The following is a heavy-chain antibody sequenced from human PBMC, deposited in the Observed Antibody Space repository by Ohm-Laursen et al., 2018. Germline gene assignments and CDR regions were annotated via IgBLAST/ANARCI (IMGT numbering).Heavy chain of an antibody. D-gene: IGHD5-12*01. CDR2: IDWDDEK. CDR1: GFSLSTSKMC. Sequence: TQTLTLTCTFSGFSLSTSKMCVNWIRQPPGKALEWLGRIDWDDEKYYSTSLKTRLTISKGTSKNQVVLTMTNMDPVDTAMYYCARIVAGPDYFDYWGQGALVTVSS. V-gene: IGHV2-70*11. CDR3: ARIVAGPDYFDY. J-gene: IGHJ4*02.